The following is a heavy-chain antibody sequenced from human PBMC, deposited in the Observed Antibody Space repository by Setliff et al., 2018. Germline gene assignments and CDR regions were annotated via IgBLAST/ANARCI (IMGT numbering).Heavy chain of an antibody. CDR3: ARDGGEY. CDR1: GFTFSSYW. Sequence: GGSLRLSCAASGFTFSSYWMSWVRQAPGKGLEWVANIKQGGSEKYYVDSVKGRFTISXXXAXXXXXXQXXXXXAEDTAVYYCARDGGEYWGQGTLVTVSS. CDR2: IKQGGSEK. J-gene: IGHJ4*02. D-gene: IGHD3-16*01. V-gene: IGHV3-7*01.